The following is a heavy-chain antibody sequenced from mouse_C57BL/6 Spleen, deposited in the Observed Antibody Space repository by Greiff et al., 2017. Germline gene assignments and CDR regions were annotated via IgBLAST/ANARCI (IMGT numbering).Heavy chain of an antibody. CDR3: ARERDDGYLYAMDY. D-gene: IGHD2-3*01. CDR1: GYTFTSYW. CDR2: IDPNSGGT. Sequence: QVQLQQPGAELVKPGASVKLSCKASGYTFTSYWMHWVKQRPGRGLEWLGRIDPNSGGTKYNEKFKSKATLTVDKPSSTAYMQLSSLTSEDSAVYYCARERDDGYLYAMDYWGQGTSVTVSS. V-gene: IGHV1-72*01. J-gene: IGHJ4*01.